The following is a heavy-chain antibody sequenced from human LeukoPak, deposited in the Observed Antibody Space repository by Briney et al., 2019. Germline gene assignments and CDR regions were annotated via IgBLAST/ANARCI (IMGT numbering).Heavy chain of an antibody. CDR1: GYTFTDYY. Sequence: SCKTSGYTFTDYYIHWVRQAPGKGLEWVTFIRCDGSNKYYADSVKGRFTISRDNSKNMLYLQMNSLRAEDTAVYYCAKASDNLFDPWGQGTLVTVSS. V-gene: IGHV3-30*02. J-gene: IGHJ5*02. CDR3: AKASDNLFDP. CDR2: IRCDGSNK.